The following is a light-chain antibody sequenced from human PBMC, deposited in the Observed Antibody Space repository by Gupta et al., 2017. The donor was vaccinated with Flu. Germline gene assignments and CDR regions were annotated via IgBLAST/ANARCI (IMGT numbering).Light chain of an antibody. V-gene: IGLV2-11*03. CDR2: DVS. J-gene: IGLJ2*01. CDR3: CSYAGSYVV. Sequence: QSVTSSCTGTRSDVGGYDYVSWYQQHPGKAPKLLIYDVSKRPSGVPDRFSGSKSGNTASLTISGLQAEDEADYYCCSYAGSYVVFGGGTKLTIL. CDR1: RSDVGGYDY.